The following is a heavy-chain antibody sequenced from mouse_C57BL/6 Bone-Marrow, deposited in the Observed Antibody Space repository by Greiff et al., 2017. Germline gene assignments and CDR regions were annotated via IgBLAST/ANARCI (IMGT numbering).Heavy chain of an antibody. CDR1: GYTFTSYW. CDR3: ARGSPYYYGSSQYYFDY. Sequence: QVQLQQPGAELVMPGASVKLSCKASGYTFTSYWMHWVKQRPGQGLEWIGEIDPSDSYTNYNQKFKGKSTLTVDKSSSTAYMQLSSLTSEDSAVYYCARGSPYYYGSSQYYFDYWGQGTTLTVSS. D-gene: IGHD1-1*01. J-gene: IGHJ2*01. CDR2: IDPSDSYT. V-gene: IGHV1-69*01.